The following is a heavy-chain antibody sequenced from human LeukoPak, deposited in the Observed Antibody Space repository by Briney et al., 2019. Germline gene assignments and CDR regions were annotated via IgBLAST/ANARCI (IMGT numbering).Heavy chain of an antibody. V-gene: IGHV4-39*07. CDR2: IYYSGST. Sequence: SETLSLTCTVSGGSISSSSYYWGWIRQPPGKGLEWIGSIYYSGSTNYNPSLKSRVTISVDTSKNQFSLKLSSVTAADTAVYYCARGGSQFDFWGQGALVTVSS. J-gene: IGHJ4*02. D-gene: IGHD5-12*01. CDR3: ARGGSQFDF. CDR1: GGSISSSSYY.